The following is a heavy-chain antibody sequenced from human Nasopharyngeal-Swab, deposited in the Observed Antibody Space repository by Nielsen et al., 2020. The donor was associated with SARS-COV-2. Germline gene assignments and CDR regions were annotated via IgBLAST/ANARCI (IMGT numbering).Heavy chain of an antibody. J-gene: IGHJ4*02. CDR3: ATDSYYYDSSGYYSGNY. Sequence: VRQAPGKGLEWVSAISGSGGSTYYADSVKGRFTISRDNSKNTLCLQMNSLRAEDTAVYYCATDSYYYDSSGYYSGNYWGQGTLVTVSS. CDR2: ISGSGGST. D-gene: IGHD3-22*01. V-gene: IGHV3-23*01.